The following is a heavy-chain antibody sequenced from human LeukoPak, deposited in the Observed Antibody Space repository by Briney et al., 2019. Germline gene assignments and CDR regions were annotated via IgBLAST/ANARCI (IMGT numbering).Heavy chain of an antibody. CDR2: ISSSSSTI. D-gene: IGHD3-22*01. CDR3: ARHLTMIVVDHLDY. CDR1: EFTFSSYS. V-gene: IGHV3-48*01. Sequence: GGSLRLSCAASEFTFSSYSMNWVRQAPGKGLEWVSYISSSSSTIYYADAVKGRFTISRDNAKNSLYLQMNSLRAEDTGVYYCARHLTMIVVDHLDYWGQGTLVTVSS. J-gene: IGHJ4*02.